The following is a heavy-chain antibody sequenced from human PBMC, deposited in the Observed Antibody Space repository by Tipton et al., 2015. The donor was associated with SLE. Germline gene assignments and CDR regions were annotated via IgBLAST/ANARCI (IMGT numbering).Heavy chain of an antibody. CDR3: ARVEYYEHAFDI. CDR2: IYYSGST. Sequence: TLSLTCTVSGGSISSGGYYWSWIRQHPGKGLEWIGYIYYSGSTYYNPSLKSRVTISVDTSKNQFSLKLSSVTPADTAVYYCARVEYYEHAFDIWGQGTMVTVSS. V-gene: IGHV4-31*03. D-gene: IGHD3-22*01. CDR1: GGSISSGGYY. J-gene: IGHJ3*02.